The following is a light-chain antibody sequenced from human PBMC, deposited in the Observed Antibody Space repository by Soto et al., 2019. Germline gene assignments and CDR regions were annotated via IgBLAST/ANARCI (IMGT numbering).Light chain of an antibody. CDR3: QQYGSLSWT. CDR2: GAS. CDR1: PSVNNNY. Sequence: IVLTQSPGTPSFSPGEGATLSCRASPSVNNNYLAWYQQKPGQGPRLLIYGASSRPTGIPERFSGSGSGTDFTLTISSLEPEDFAVYYCQQYGSLSWTFGQGTKVDIK. V-gene: IGKV3-20*01. J-gene: IGKJ1*01.